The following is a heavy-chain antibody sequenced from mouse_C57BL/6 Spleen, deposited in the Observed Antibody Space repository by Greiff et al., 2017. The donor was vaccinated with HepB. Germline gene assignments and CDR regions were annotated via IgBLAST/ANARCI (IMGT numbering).Heavy chain of an antibody. J-gene: IGHJ2*01. V-gene: IGHV1-15*01. Sequence: QVQLQQSGAELVRPGASVTLSCKASGYTFTAYEMPWVKQTPVHGLEWIGAIDPETGGTAYNQKFKGKAILTADKSSSTAYMELRSLTSEDSAVYYCTRWGGYDVNYWGQGTTLTVSS. CDR3: TRWGGYDVNY. D-gene: IGHD2-2*01. CDR1: GYTFTAYE. CDR2: IDPETGGT.